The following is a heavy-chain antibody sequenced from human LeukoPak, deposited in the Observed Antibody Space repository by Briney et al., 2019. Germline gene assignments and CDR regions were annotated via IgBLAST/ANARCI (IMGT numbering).Heavy chain of an antibody. CDR1: GFDVSRNY. V-gene: IGHV3-21*01. J-gene: IGHJ4*02. CDR2: ISSSSSYI. D-gene: IGHD6-13*01. CDR3: ARQIAAARYFDY. Sequence: GGSLRLSCAASGFDVSRNYMNWVRQAPGKGLEWVSSISSSSSYIYYADSVKGRFTISRDNAKNSLYLQMNSLRAEDTAVYYCARQIAAARYFDYWGQGTLVTVSS.